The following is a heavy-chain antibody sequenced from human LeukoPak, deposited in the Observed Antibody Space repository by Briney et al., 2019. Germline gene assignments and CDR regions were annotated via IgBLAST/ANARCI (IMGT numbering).Heavy chain of an antibody. J-gene: IGHJ4*02. Sequence: GGSLRLSCAASGFIFSSYAMSWIRQAPEKGLEWVSAITGSGGSTYYADSVKGRFTISRDNSKNTLYLQMNSLRDEDTAVYYCAKDLDIAAAHWGQGTLVTVSS. CDR2: ITGSGGST. V-gene: IGHV3-23*01. CDR3: AKDLDIAAAH. CDR1: GFIFSSYA. D-gene: IGHD6-13*01.